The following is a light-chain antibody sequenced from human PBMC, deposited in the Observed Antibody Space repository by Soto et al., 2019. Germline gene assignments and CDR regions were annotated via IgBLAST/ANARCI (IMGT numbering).Light chain of an antibody. CDR2: ATS. J-gene: IGKJ1*01. V-gene: IGKV3-20*01. Sequence: EIVLTQSPGTLSLSPGERATLSCRASQSVSSSYLAWYQQKPGQAPRLLIYATSSRATGIPDRFSGSGSGTDFTLTISRLEPEDFAVYYCQQYGSSSTFGQ. CDR1: QSVSSSY. CDR3: QQYGSSST.